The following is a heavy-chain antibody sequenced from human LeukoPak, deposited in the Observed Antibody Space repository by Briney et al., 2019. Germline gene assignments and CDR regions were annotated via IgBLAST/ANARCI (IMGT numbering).Heavy chain of an antibody. CDR1: GFTFSSYG. CDR2: ISYDGSNK. V-gene: IGHV3-30*18. J-gene: IGHJ2*01. Sequence: PGGSLRLSCAASGFTFSSYGVHWVRQAPGKGLEWVAVISYDGSNKYYADSVKGRFTISRDNSKNTLYLQMNSLRAEDTAVYYCAKVSGFGTFSHWYFDLWGRGTLVTVSS. D-gene: IGHD3-10*01. CDR3: AKVSGFGTFSHWYFDL.